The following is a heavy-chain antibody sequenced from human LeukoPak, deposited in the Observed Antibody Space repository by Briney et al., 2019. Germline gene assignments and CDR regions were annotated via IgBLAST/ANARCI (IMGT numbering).Heavy chain of an antibody. D-gene: IGHD1-14*01. Sequence: ASVKVSCKASGYIFSNYFIHWVRQAPGQGLEWMVWINPNSGGTNYAQKSQGRVTMTRDTSISTVYMELSYLRSDDTAIYYCARPDPKSLGYDAFDLWGQGTTVTVSS. CDR1: GYIFSNYF. J-gene: IGHJ3*01. V-gene: IGHV1-2*02. CDR3: ARPDPKSLGYDAFDL. CDR2: INPNSGGT.